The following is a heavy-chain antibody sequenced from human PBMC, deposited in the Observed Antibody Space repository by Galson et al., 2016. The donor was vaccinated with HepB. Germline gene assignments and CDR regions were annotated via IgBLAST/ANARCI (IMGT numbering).Heavy chain of an antibody. CDR2: IYWDDKK. CDR3: AHRLPDSGSYYDFNY. V-gene: IGHV2-5*02. D-gene: IGHD1-26*01. J-gene: IGHJ4*02. CDR1: GFSLSTRGVG. Sequence: PALVIPTQTLTLTCTFSGFSLSTRGVGVGWIRQPPGKALEWLAVIYWDDKKRYSPSLKSRLTITKDTSKNQVVLTMTNMDPVDTATYSCAHRLPDSGSYYDFNYWGQGTLVTVSS.